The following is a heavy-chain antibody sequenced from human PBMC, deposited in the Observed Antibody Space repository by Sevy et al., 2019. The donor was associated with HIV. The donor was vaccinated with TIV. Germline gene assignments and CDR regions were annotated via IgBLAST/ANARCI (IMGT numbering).Heavy chain of an antibody. CDR1: GFTLSDYY. J-gene: IGHJ6*02. V-gene: IGHV3-11*01. D-gene: IGHD4-17*01. Sequence: GGSLRLSCAASGFTLSDYYMSWIRQAPGKGLEWVSYISGRGSDIYYADSVKGRFSVSRDNAKNSLYLQMNSLRAEDTAVYYCARDHVKDGDLGDYYYFAMDVWGQGTTVTVS. CDR2: ISGRGSDI. CDR3: ARDHVKDGDLGDYYYFAMDV.